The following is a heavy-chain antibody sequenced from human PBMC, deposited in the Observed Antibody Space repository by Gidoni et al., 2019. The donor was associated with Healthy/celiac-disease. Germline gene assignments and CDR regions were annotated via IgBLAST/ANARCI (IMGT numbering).Heavy chain of an antibody. D-gene: IGHD1-26*01. CDR3: ARTRTIVGATTPFDY. J-gene: IGHJ4*02. Sequence: QVTFRESGPALVKPTQTLTLTCTFSGFSLSISGMCVSWIRQHPGKALEWLARIDWDDDKYYSTSLKTRLTISKDTSKNQVVLTMTNMDPVDTATYYCARTRTIVGATTPFDYWGQGTLVTVSS. CDR1: GFSLSISGMC. V-gene: IGHV2-70*15. CDR2: IDWDDDK.